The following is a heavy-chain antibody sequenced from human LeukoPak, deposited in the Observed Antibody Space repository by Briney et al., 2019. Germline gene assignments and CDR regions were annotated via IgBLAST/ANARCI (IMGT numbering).Heavy chain of an antibody. D-gene: IGHD3-10*01. CDR1: GGSISSYY. CDR2: IYYSGST. V-gene: IGHV4-59*08. CDR3: ARHVAYYGSGSHFDY. Sequence: SETLSLTCTVSGGSISSYYWSWIRQPPGKGLEWIGYIYYSGSTNYNPSLKSRVTISVDTSKNQFSLKLSSVTAADTAVYYCARHVAYYGSGSHFDYWGQGTLVTVSS. J-gene: IGHJ4*02.